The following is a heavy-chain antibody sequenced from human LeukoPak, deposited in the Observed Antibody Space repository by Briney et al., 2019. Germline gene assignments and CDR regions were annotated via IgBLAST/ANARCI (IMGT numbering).Heavy chain of an antibody. D-gene: IGHD1-26*01. V-gene: IGHV4-39*01. CDR2: FYYSGST. Sequence: SETLSLTCTVSGGSISSNNYYWGWIRQPPGKGLEWIGSFYYSGSTYYNPSLTSRVTMSVDTSKNQFSLNLNSVTAADTAVYFCARHGASGSYLYYFDYWGQGTLVTVSS. CDR1: GGSISSNNYY. CDR3: ARHGASGSYLYYFDY. J-gene: IGHJ4*02.